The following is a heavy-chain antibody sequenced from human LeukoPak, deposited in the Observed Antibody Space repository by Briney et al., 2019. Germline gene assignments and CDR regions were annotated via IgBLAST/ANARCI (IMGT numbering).Heavy chain of an antibody. CDR2: IYYSGST. CDR1: GGSISSYY. J-gene: IGHJ5*02. V-gene: IGHV4-59*01. CDR3: AREKRDRGKWFDP. Sequence: SETLSLXCTVSGGSISSYYWSWSRQPPGKGLEWIGYIYYSGSTNYNPSLKSRVTISVDTSMNQFSLKLSSVTAADTAVYYCAREKRDRGKWFDPWGQGTLVTVSS. D-gene: IGHD3-16*01.